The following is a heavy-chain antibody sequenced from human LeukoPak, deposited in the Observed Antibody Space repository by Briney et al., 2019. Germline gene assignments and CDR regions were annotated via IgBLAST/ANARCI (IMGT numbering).Heavy chain of an antibody. D-gene: IGHD6-13*01. V-gene: IGHV3-48*03. CDR3: AREAAADVFDI. CDR1: RFTFSSYE. J-gene: IGHJ3*02. CDR2: ISSSGSTI. Sequence: GGSLRLSCAASRFTFSSYEMNWVRQTPGKGLEWVSYISSSGSTISYADSVKGRFTISRDNAKNSLYLQMNSLRADDTAVYYCAREAAADVFDIWGQGTMVTVSS.